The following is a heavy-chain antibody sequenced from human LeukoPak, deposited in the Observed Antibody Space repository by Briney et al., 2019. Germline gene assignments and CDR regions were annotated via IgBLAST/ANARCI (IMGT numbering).Heavy chain of an antibody. J-gene: IGHJ4*02. Sequence: PGGSLRLSCAASGFTFSSYGMHWVRQAPGKGLEWVAFIWYDGSNKYYVDSVKGRFTISRDNSKNTLYLQMNSLRVEGTAVYYCARDRATSYFDYWGQGTQVTVSS. CDR1: GFTFSSYG. CDR3: ARDRATSYFDY. V-gene: IGHV3-33*01. CDR2: IWYDGSNK.